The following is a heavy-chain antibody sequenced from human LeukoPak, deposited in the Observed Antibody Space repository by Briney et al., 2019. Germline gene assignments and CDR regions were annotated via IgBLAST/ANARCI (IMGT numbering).Heavy chain of an antibody. CDR2: IYSGDTT. CDR1: GFSVSRKY. J-gene: IGHJ4*02. V-gene: IGHV3-53*01. D-gene: IGHD3-16*02. CDR3: ARDRGSYLDY. Sequence: QSGGSLRLSCAASGFSVSRKYMSWVRQTPGKGLEWVSLIYSGDTTYYADSVKGRFTISRDNSKNTLYLQMNSLRAEDTAVYYCARDRGSYLDYWGQGTLVTVSS.